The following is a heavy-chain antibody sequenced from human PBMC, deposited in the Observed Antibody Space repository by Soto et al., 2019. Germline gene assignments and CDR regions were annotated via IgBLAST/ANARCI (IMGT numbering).Heavy chain of an antibody. V-gene: IGHV3-23*01. D-gene: IGHD6-19*01. CDR1: GFTFSSYA. Sequence: PGGSLRLSSAASGFTFSSYAMSWVRQAPGKGLEWVSAISGSGGGTYYADSVKGRFTISRDNSKNTLYLQMNSLRAEDTAVYYCAEAPRVAVADLEGDYWGQGTLVTVSS. J-gene: IGHJ4*02. CDR3: AEAPRVAVADLEGDY. CDR2: ISGSGGGT.